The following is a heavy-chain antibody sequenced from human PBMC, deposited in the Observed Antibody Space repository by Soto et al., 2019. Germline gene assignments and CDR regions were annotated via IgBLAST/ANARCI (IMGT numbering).Heavy chain of an antibody. J-gene: IGHJ6*04. CDR3: ARGQYYDFGSGFYTTGRDV. Sequence: SQTLSLTCAISGDSVSSNSAAWNWIRQSPSRGLEWLGRTYYRSKWYNDYAVSVKSRITINPDTSKNQFSLQLNSVTPEDTAVYYCARGQYYDFGSGFYTTGRDVWSKGTTVTVPS. D-gene: IGHD3-3*01. CDR2: TYYRSKWYN. CDR1: GDSVSSNSAA. V-gene: IGHV6-1*01.